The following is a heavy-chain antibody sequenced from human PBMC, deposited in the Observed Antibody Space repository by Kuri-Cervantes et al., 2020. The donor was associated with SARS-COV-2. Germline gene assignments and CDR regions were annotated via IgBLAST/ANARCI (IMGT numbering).Heavy chain of an antibody. CDR3: ATDSVFLRGYSYGYSI. V-gene: IGHV1-8*02. D-gene: IGHD5-18*01. CDR2: MNPNSGNT. CDR1: GGTFSSYA. J-gene: IGHJ4*02. Sequence: ASVKVSCKASGGTFSSYAISWVRQATGQGLEWMGWMNPNSGNTGYAQKFQGRVTMTEDTSTDTAYMELSSLRSEDTAVYYCATDSVFLRGYSYGYSIWGQGTLVTVSS.